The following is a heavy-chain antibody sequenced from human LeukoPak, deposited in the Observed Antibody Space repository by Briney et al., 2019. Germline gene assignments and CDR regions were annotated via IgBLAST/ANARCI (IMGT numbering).Heavy chain of an antibody. CDR3: ARAGRVGYYYGSGTFSWFDP. D-gene: IGHD3-10*01. J-gene: IGHJ5*02. CDR1: GFTFSSYE. Sequence: GGSVRLSCADSGFTFSSYEMNWVRQAPGKGLEWVSYISSSGSTIYYADSVKGRFTISRDNAKNSLYLQMNSLRAEDTAVYYCARAGRVGYYYGSGTFSWFDPWGQGTLVTVSS. V-gene: IGHV3-48*03. CDR2: ISSSGSTI.